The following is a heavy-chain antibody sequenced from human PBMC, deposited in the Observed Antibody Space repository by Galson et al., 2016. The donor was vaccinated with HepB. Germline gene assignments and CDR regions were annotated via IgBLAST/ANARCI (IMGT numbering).Heavy chain of an antibody. Sequence: SLRLSCAASGFTFSNYWMHWVRQAPGKGLVWVSHITIDGSTTTYADSVKGRFTISRDNAKNTLYLQMNSLRDEDTAIHFCARDGNHGYDMDYWGQGTLVTVSS. D-gene: IGHD1-14*01. CDR3: ARDGNHGYDMDY. J-gene: IGHJ4*02. V-gene: IGHV3-74*01. CDR1: GFTFSNYW. CDR2: ITIDGSTT.